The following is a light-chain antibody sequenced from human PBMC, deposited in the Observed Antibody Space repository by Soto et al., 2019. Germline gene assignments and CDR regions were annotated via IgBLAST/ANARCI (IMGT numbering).Light chain of an antibody. CDR3: SSYAGSNNFV. CDR2: EVS. Sequence: QSALTQPASVSGAPGQSIAISCTGTSSDVGGYNHVSWYQQHPGKAPRLLIYEVSKRPSGVPDRFSGSKSGNTASLTVSGLQAEDETDYYCSSYAGSNNFVFGTGTKVTVL. V-gene: IGLV2-8*01. J-gene: IGLJ1*01. CDR1: SSDVGGYNH.